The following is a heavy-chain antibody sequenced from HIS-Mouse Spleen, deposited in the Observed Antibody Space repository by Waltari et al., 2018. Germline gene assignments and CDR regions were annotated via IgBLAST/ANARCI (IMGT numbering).Heavy chain of an antibody. V-gene: IGHV4-59*01. CDR2: YYSGST. CDR3: ARASRDLLLPRYFDL. CDR1: GGSISSYH. J-gene: IGHJ2*01. Sequence: QVQLQEAGPGLVKPSETLSLTCTASGGSISSYHWSWSRQPPGKELEWIGYYSGSTNYNPSLKSRVTISVDTSKNQFSLKLSSVTAADTAVYYCARASRDLLLPRYFDLWGRGTLVTVSS.